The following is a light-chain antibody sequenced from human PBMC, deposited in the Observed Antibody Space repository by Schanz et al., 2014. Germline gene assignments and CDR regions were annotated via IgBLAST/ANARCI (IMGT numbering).Light chain of an antibody. J-gene: IGLJ3*02. CDR3: SSYAGSNKEV. CDR2: EVS. CDR1: SSDVGAFKY. Sequence: QSALTQPASVSGSPGQSITISCTATSSDVGAFKYVSWYQQFPGKAPKVMIYEVSKWPSGVSNRFSGSKSGNTASLTVSGLQAEDEADYYCSSYAGSNKEVFGGGTKLTVL. V-gene: IGLV2-14*01.